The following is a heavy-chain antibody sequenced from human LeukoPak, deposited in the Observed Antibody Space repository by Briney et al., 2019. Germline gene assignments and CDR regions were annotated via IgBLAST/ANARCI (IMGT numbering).Heavy chain of an antibody. CDR3: ARRSGTYHAFDI. J-gene: IGHJ3*02. CDR2: FYYTGST. D-gene: IGHD1-26*01. Sequence: SETLSLTCTVSGGSISSSNYYWGWIRQPPGKGLEWIGSFYYTGSTFYSPSLKSRVTISVDTSKNQFSLKLSSVTAADTAVYYCARRSGTYHAFDIWGQGTMVTVSS. V-gene: IGHV4-39*01. CDR1: GGSISSSNYY.